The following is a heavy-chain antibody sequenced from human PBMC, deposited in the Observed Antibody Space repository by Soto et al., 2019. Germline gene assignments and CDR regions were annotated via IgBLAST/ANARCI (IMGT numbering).Heavy chain of an antibody. D-gene: IGHD1-20*01. J-gene: IGHJ6*03. CDR2: IYHSGSA. V-gene: IGHV4-59*01. CDR3: ARTEGIYYYYIDV. CDR1: GGSISSYY. Sequence: PSETLSLTCTVSGGSISSYYWSWIRQSPGEGLEWIGYIYHSGSANYNPSLKSRVTISVDTSKKQFSLKLSSVTAADTAVYYCARTEGIYYYYIDVWGKGTPVTVSS.